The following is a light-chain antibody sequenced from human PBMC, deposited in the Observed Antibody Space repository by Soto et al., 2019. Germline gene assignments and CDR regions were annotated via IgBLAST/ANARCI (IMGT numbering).Light chain of an antibody. CDR1: QRVSTY. CDR3: QQSYSTPRT. J-gene: IGKJ2*01. Sequence: DIQMTQSPSSLSASVGDRVTITCRASQRVSTYLNWYQQKPEKAPKLLIYAASSLQSGVPSRFSGSGSGTDFTLTISSLRPGDFATYYCQQSYSTPRTFGQGTKLEIK. V-gene: IGKV1-39*01. CDR2: AAS.